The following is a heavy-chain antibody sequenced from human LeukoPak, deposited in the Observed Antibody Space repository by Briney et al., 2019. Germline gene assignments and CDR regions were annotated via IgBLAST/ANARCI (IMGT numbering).Heavy chain of an antibody. V-gene: IGHV3-23*01. D-gene: IGHD5-18*01. CDR2: ISGSGGST. CDR1: GLTFSSYA. J-gene: IGHJ4*02. Sequence: GGSLRLSCAASGLTFSSYAMSWDRQAPGNGLEWVSAISGSGGSTYYADSVKGRFTISRDNSKNTLYLQMNSLRAEDTAVYYCAKSQLQLWLDYWGQGTLVTVSS. CDR3: AKSQLQLWLDY.